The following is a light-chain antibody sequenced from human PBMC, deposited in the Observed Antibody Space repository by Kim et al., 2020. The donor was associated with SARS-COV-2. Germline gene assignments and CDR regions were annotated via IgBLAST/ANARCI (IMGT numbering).Light chain of an antibody. Sequence: LTQPPSVSKGLRQTATLTCTGNSNIVGNQGAAWLQQHQGHPPKLLSYRNNNRPSGISERFSASRSGNTASLTITGLQPEDEADYYCSALDSSLSVVF. CDR2: RNN. V-gene: IGLV10-54*02. CDR3: SALDSSLSVV. J-gene: IGLJ2*01. CDR1: SNIVGNQG.